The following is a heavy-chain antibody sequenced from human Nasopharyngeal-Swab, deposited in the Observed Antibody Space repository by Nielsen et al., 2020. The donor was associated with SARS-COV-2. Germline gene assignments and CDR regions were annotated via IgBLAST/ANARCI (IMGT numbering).Heavy chain of an antibody. V-gene: IGHV1-69*06. CDR3: ARGDTIFGKGSYDAFDI. D-gene: IGHD3-3*01. CDR1: GGTFSSYA. CDR2: ITPIFGTA. Sequence: SVKVSCKASGGTFSSYAISWGRQAPGQGREWMGGITPIFGTANYAQKFQGRVTITADKSTSTAYMELSSLRSEDTAVYYCARGDTIFGKGSYDAFDIWGQGTMVTVSS. J-gene: IGHJ3*02.